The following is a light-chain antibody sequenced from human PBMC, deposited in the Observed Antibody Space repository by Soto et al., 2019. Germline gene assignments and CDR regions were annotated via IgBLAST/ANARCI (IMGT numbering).Light chain of an antibody. CDR1: SSDVGYYNY. V-gene: IGLV2-8*01. CDR2: EVS. CDR3: SSYAGSNNLV. Sequence: QSALTQPPSASGSPGQSVTISCTGTSSDVGYYNYVSWYQQHPGKAPKLMISEVSKRPSGVPDRFSGSKSGNTASLTVSGLQAEDEADYYCSSYAGSNNLVFGGGTKITVL. J-gene: IGLJ2*01.